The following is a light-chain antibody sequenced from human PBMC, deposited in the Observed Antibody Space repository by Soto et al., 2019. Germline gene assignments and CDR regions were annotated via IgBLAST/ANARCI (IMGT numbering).Light chain of an antibody. Sequence: DIQMTQSPSALSASVGDRVTITCQASQDIGNYLNWYQQKPGKAPALLIYDAYTLETGVPSRFSGSGFGTDLSFTINSLQPEDLATYYCQQYDNMPLTFGGGTKLEIK. CDR2: DAY. V-gene: IGKV1-33*01. J-gene: IGKJ4*01. CDR1: QDIGNY. CDR3: QQYDNMPLT.